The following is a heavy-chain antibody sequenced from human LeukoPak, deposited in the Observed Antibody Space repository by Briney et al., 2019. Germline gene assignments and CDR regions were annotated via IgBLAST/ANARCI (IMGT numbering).Heavy chain of an antibody. CDR3: AKSEWKLNWFDP. J-gene: IGHJ5*02. CDR1: GFTFSSYW. Sequence: GGSLRLSCAASGFTFSSYWMHWVRQAPGKGLVWVSRINSDGSSTSYADSVKGRFTISRDNAKNTLCLQMNSLRAEDTAVYYCAKSEWKLNWFDPWGQGTLVTVSS. CDR2: INSDGSST. D-gene: IGHD1-1*01. V-gene: IGHV3-74*01.